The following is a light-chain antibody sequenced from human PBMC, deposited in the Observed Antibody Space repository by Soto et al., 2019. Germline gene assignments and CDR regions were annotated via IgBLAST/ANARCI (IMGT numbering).Light chain of an antibody. CDR1: SRDVGGFNY. CDR2: DVT. CDR3: SSYISSTTPYV. J-gene: IGLJ1*01. Sequence: QSVLTQPASVSGSPGQSITISCTGTSRDVGGFNYVSWYQQHPGKAPKLIIYDVTYRPSGVSDRFSGSKSGNTASLTISGLQPEDEADYYCSSYISSTTPYVFGTGTKVTVL. V-gene: IGLV2-14*03.